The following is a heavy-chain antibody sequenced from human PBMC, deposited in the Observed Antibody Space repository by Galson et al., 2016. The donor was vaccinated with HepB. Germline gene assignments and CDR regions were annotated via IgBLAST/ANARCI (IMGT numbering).Heavy chain of an antibody. Sequence: SETLSLTCAVYGGSLSAYSWDWIRQSPGKGLEWIGEVSHKGVMNLSPSLKSRLAVSVDTAKNQFSLKLRSVTAADTAVYFCARVDYDHWNTFDPWGQGTLVTVSS. CDR2: VSHKGVM. V-gene: IGHV4-34*01. J-gene: IGHJ5*02. D-gene: IGHD3-3*01. CDR1: GGSLSAYS. CDR3: ARVDYDHWNTFDP.